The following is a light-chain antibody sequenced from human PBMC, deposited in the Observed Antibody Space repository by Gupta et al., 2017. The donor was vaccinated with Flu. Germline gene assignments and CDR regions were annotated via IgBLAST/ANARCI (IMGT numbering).Light chain of an antibody. CDR2: EAS. Sequence: DIRMTHSLSTLSASVGDRVTITCRASQSISDSLAWYQQKPGKAPKLLLYEASNLQSGVPSRFSGSGSGTQFTLTISSLQPDDFATYFCQQYTRFPVTFGQGTKLEI. CDR1: QSISDS. CDR3: QQYTRFPVT. J-gene: IGKJ2*01. V-gene: IGKV1-5*03.